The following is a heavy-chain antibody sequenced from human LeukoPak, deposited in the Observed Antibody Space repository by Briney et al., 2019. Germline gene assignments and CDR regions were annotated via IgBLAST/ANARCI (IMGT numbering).Heavy chain of an antibody. D-gene: IGHD3-3*01. J-gene: IGHJ4*02. Sequence: SETLSLTCAVYGGSFSGYYWSWIRQPPGKGLEWIGEINHSGSTNYNPSLKSRVTISVDTSKNQFSLKLSSVTAADTAVYYCARGYYDFWSDYPKAKTFDYWGQGTLVTVSS. CDR3: ARGYYDFWSDYPKAKTFDY. V-gene: IGHV4-34*01. CDR2: INHSGST. CDR1: GGSFSGYY.